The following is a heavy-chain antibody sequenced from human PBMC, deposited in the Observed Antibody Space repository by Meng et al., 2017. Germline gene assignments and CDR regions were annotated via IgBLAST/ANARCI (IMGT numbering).Heavy chain of an antibody. Sequence: EVEPVESAGGLVQPGGFLRLSCAASGLNFNSYWMHWVRQAPGKGLVWVSRISGDGSSTIYAESVKGRFTISRDNAKNTLYLQMNSLRGEDTAVYYCGTGGDYYSFHYWGQGTLVTVSS. CDR3: GTGGDYYSFHY. CDR1: GLNFNSYW. D-gene: IGHD1-26*01. J-gene: IGHJ4*02. CDR2: ISGDGSST. V-gene: IGHV3-74*01.